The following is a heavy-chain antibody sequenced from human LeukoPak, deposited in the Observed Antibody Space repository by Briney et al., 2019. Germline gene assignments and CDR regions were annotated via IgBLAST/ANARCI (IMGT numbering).Heavy chain of an antibody. Sequence: PGGSLRLSCAASGFTFSSYSMNWVRQAPGKGLEWVSSISSSSSYIYYADSVKGRFTISRDNAKNSLYLQMNSLRAEDTAVYYCARDYSNSSSWYDDAFDIWGRGTMVTVSS. CDR2: ISSSSSYI. V-gene: IGHV3-21*01. J-gene: IGHJ3*02. CDR3: ARDYSNSSSWYDDAFDI. D-gene: IGHD6-13*01. CDR1: GFTFSSYS.